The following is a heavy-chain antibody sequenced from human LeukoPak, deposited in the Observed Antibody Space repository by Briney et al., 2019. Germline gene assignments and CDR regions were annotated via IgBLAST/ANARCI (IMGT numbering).Heavy chain of an antibody. V-gene: IGHV4-34*01. D-gene: IGHD2-2*01. CDR1: GGSFSDYY. CDR3: ARGRRGRGLVVPAAAGPLKYNWFGP. Sequence: SETLSLTCAVYGGSFSDYYWSWIRQPPGKGLEWIGEINHSGSTNYNPSLKSRVTISVDTSKNQFSLKLGFFTAADTALFYCARGRRGRGLVVPAAAGPLKYNWFGPWGQGTLVTVSS. CDR2: INHSGST. J-gene: IGHJ5*01.